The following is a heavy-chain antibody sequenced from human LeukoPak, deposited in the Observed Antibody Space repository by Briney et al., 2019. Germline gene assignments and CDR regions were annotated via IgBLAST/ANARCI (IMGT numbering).Heavy chain of an antibody. CDR1: GYSFTNYW. D-gene: IGHD4-17*01. Sequence: GESLKISCKGSGYSFTNYWIGWVRQMPGKGLEWMGIIHSADSNTKYSPSFEGQVTISADKSISTAYLQWSGLKASDTAMYYCAGARHGDYRWDYWGQGTLVTVSS. J-gene: IGHJ4*02. CDR3: AGARHGDYRWDY. V-gene: IGHV5-51*01. CDR2: IHSADSNT.